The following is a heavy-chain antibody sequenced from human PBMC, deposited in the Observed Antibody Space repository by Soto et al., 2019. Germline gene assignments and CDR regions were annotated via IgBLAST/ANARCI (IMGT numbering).Heavy chain of an antibody. Sequence: SGTLSLTCAVYGGSFSGYYWSWIRQPPGKGLEWIGEINHSGSTNYNPSLKSRVTISVDTSKNQFSLKLSSVTAADTAVYYCARYRWYGSGSYSFDYWGQGTLVTVSS. CDR2: INHSGST. V-gene: IGHV4-34*01. CDR3: ARYRWYGSGSYSFDY. CDR1: GGSFSGYY. J-gene: IGHJ4*02. D-gene: IGHD3-10*01.